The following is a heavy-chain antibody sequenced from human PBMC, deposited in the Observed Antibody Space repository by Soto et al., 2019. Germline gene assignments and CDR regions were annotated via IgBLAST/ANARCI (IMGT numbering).Heavy chain of an antibody. Sequence: GGSLRLSCAASGFTFSSYTMSWVRQTPGKGLEWVSSISASGGSTYYGDSLKGRFTISRDNSKNTLNLHIKSLGVEDSAVYYCAKDRGGFARGWEYYDFWGQGTQVTVSS. D-gene: IGHD6-19*01. V-gene: IGHV3-23*01. J-gene: IGHJ4*02. CDR3: AKDRGGFARGWEYYDF. CDR1: GFTFSSYT. CDR2: ISASGGST.